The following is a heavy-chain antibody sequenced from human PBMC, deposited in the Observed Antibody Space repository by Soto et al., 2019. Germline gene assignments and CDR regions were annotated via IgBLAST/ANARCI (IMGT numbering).Heavy chain of an antibody. J-gene: IGHJ4*02. CDR3: AREGIRHDFWSGSPLDHYFDY. CDR2: IYTSGST. D-gene: IGHD3-3*01. Sequence: TLSLTCTVSGGSISSYYWSWIRQPAGKGLEWIGRIYTSGSTNYNPSLKSRVTMSVDTSKNQFSLKLSSVTAADTAVYYCAREGIRHDFWSGSPLDHYFDYWGQGTLVTVSS. CDR1: GGSISSYY. V-gene: IGHV4-4*07.